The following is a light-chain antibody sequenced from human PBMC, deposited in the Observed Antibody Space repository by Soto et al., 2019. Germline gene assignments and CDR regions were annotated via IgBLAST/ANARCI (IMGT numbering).Light chain of an antibody. CDR3: SSYTSISTYV. J-gene: IGLJ1*01. V-gene: IGLV2-14*01. Sequence: QSALTQPASVSGSPGQSITISCTGTSSDVGGYNFVSWYQQHPDKAPKLMIYDVTNRHSGVSNRFSGSKSGNTASLTISGLQAEDVADYYCSSYTSISTYVFGTGTKLTVL. CDR2: DVT. CDR1: SSDVGGYNF.